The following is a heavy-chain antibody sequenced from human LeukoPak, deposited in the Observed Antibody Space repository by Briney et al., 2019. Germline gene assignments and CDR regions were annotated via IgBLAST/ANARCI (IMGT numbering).Heavy chain of an antibody. CDR1: GFTFSSYA. V-gene: IGHV3-23*01. J-gene: IGHJ5*02. CDR3: AKDHRVGQLLLLP. D-gene: IGHD2-15*01. CDR2: ISGGGGST. Sequence: GGSLRLSCAASGFTFSSYAMTWVRQAPGMGLEWVSTISGGGGSTYYADSVKGRFTISRDNSKNTLYPQMNNLRAEDTAVYYCAKDHRVGQLLLLPWGQGTLVTVSS.